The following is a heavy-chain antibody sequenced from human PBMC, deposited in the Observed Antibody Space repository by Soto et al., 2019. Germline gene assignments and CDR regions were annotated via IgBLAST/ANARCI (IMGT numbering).Heavy chain of an antibody. CDR3: ARHPLTYSSSSRRTFDY. J-gene: IGHJ4*02. V-gene: IGHV5-51*01. D-gene: IGHD6-6*01. CDR1: GYSFTSYW. Sequence: GESLKISCKGSGYSFTSYWIGWVRQMPGKGLEWMGIIYPGDSDTRCSPSFQGQVTISADKSISTAYLQWSSLKASDTAMYYCARHPLTYSSSSRRTFDYWGQGALVTVSS. CDR2: IYPGDSDT.